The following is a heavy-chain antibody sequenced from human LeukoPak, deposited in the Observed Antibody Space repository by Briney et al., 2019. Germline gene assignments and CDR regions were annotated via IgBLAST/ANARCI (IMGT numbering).Heavy chain of an antibody. V-gene: IGHV1-3*01. CDR3: ARVDIVAATSFDY. D-gene: IGHD5-12*01. CDR1: VYTFTSYA. J-gene: IGHJ4*02. CDR2: INAGNGNT. Sequence: ASVKVSCKASVYTFTSYAMHWVRQAPGQRLEWTGWINAGNGNTKYSQKFQGRVTITRDTSASTAYMELSSLRSEDTAVYCCARVDIVAATSFDYWGQGTLVTVSS.